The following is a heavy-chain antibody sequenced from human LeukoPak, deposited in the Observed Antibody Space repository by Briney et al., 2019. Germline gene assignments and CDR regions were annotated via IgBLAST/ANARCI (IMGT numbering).Heavy chain of an antibody. CDR3: ARDTGITIFGVVINDAFDI. CDR2: ISSSSSYI. D-gene: IGHD3-3*01. V-gene: IGHV3-21*01. Sequence: GSLRLSCVASGFTFSSYGMSWVRQVPGKGLEWVSSISSSSSYIYYADSVKGRFTISRDNAKNSLYLQMNSLRAEDTAVYYCARDTGITIFGVVINDAFDIWGQGTMVTVSS. J-gene: IGHJ3*02. CDR1: GFTFSSYG.